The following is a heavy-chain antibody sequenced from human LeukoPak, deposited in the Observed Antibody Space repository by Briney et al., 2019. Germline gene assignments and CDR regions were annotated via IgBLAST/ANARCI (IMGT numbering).Heavy chain of an antibody. J-gene: IGHJ2*01. D-gene: IGHD5-24*01. CDR2: IRSKSYSETT. V-gene: IGHV3-49*04. Sequence: GGSLRLSCTASGFSIAEYAMTWVRQAPGRGLEWLGFIRSKSYSETTQFAASVRGRFTISRDGSNSVTYLQMNSLKIEDTAVYFCTRDRRDGYNDGYFSLWGRGTLVTVSS. CDR3: TRDRRDGYNDGYFSL. CDR1: GFSIAEYA.